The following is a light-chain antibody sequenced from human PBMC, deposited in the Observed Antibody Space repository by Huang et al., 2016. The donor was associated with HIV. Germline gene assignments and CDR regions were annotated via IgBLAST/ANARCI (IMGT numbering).Light chain of an antibody. Sequence: EIVLTQSSATLALSPVERATISYRASQSVNTSLAWYQQKPGQAPRLLIYDAANRATGIPARFSGSGSGTDFTLTISSLEPEDFAVYYCQQRSNRPLTFGGGTKVEIK. V-gene: IGKV3-11*01. CDR1: QSVNTS. CDR3: QQRSNRPLT. CDR2: DAA. J-gene: IGKJ4*01.